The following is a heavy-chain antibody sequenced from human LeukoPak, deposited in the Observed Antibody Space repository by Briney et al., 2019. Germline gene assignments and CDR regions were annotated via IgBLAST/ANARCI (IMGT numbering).Heavy chain of an antibody. CDR2: IYYSGST. Sequence: SETLSLTCTVSGGSISSYYWSWIRQPPGKGLEWIGYIYYSGSTNYNPSLKSRVTMSVDTSKNQFSLKLSSVTAADTAVYYCARDLGGYARWGQGTLVTVSS. CDR1: GGSISSYY. CDR3: ARDLGGYAR. J-gene: IGHJ4*02. D-gene: IGHD5-12*01. V-gene: IGHV4-59*01.